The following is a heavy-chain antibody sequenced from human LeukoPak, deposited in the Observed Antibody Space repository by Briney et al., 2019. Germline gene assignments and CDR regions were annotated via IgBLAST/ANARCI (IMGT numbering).Heavy chain of an antibody. J-gene: IGHJ4*02. CDR3: AISRGVRGVINY. D-gene: IGHD3-10*01. CDR2: INHGGST. CDR1: GGSFSGYY. Sequence: SETLSLTCAVYGGSFSGYYWSWIRQPPGKGLEWIGEINHGGSTNYNPSLKSRVTISVDTSKNQFSLKLSSVTAADTAVYYCAISRGVRGVINYWGQGTLVTVSS. V-gene: IGHV4-34*01.